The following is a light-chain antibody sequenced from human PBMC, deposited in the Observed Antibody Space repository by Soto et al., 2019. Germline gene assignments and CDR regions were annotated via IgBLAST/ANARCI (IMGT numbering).Light chain of an antibody. Sequence: DIQMTQSPSSLSASVGDRVTITCRASQTITKYLNWYQQKPGKVPKLLIYAASSLQSGVPSRCSGSGSGTDFTLTISRLEPEDFATYYCQQSYSTLQTFGGGTKVEIK. CDR2: AAS. V-gene: IGKV1-39*01. J-gene: IGKJ4*01. CDR3: QQSYSTLQT. CDR1: QTITKY.